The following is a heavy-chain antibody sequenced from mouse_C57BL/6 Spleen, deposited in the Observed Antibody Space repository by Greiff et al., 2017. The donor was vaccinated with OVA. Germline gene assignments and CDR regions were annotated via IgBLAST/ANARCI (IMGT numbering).Heavy chain of an antibody. CDR2: INPYNGDT. CDR1: GYSFTGYF. V-gene: IGHV1-20*01. CDR3: ARDGSSPPCAY. J-gene: IGHJ3*01. Sequence: VQLQQSGPELVKPGDSVKISCKASGYSFTGYFMNWVMQSHGKSLEWIGRINPYNGDTFYNQKFKGKATLTVDKSSSTAHMELRSLTSEDSAVYYCARDGSSPPCAYWGQGTLVTVSA. D-gene: IGHD1-1*01.